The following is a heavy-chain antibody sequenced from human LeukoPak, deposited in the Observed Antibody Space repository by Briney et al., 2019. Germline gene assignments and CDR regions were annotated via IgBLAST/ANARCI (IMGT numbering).Heavy chain of an antibody. J-gene: IGHJ4*02. CDR3: ARAVVPAAKFDY. V-gene: IGHV1-46*01. Sequence: ASVKVSCKASGYTFTSYYMHWVRQAPGQGLGWMGIINPSGGSTSYAQKFQGRVTMTRDTSTSTVYMELSSLRSEDTAVYYCARAVVPAAKFDYWGQGTLVTVSS. CDR1: GYTFTSYY. CDR2: INPSGGST. D-gene: IGHD2-2*01.